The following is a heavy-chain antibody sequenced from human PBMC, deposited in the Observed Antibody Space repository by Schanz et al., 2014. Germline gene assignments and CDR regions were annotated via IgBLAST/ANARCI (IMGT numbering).Heavy chain of an antibody. D-gene: IGHD6-13*01. V-gene: IGHV3-30*18. CDR3: AKEKEEVAADGSFFDY. J-gene: IGHJ4*02. CDR1: GITLSGYG. Sequence: VKLLESGGHLVQPGGSLRISCAASGITLSGYGLHWVRQAPGKGLEWVGFISFDGRNTGYAHSVKGRFTISRDNSKNTVNLQMNSLRAEDTAVYYCAKEKEEVAADGSFFDYWGQGTLVTVSS. CDR2: ISFDGRNT.